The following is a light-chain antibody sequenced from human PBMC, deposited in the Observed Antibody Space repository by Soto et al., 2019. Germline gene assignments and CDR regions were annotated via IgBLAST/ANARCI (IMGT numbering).Light chain of an antibody. V-gene: IGLV2-23*02. CDR2: EVS. J-gene: IGLJ7*01. Sequence: QSVLTQPASVSGSPGQSITISCTGTSSDVGSYNLVSWYQQHPGKAPKHMMSEVSKRPSGISDRFSGSKSGSTASLTISGLQAEDEADYYCCSYAGTSTHTVFGGGTQLTVL. CDR1: SSDVGSYNL. CDR3: CSYAGTSTHTV.